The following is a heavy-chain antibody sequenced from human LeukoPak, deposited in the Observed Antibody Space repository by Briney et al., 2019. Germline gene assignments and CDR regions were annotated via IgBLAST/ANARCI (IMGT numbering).Heavy chain of an antibody. CDR1: GFTFSSYR. Sequence: GGSLRLSCAASGFTFSSYRMNWVRQAPGKGLQWVSTISVGSDITYYADSVKGRFTISRDNSKNTLYLQMNSLRAEDTAVYYCAKGITMIVVAPWDYWGQGTLVTVSS. D-gene: IGHD3-22*01. CDR3: AKGITMIVVAPWDY. V-gene: IGHV3-23*01. J-gene: IGHJ4*02. CDR2: ISVGSDIT.